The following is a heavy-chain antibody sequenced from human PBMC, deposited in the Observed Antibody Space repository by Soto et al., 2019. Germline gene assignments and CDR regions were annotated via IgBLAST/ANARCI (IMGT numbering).Heavy chain of an antibody. D-gene: IGHD2-15*01. Sequence: GGSLRLSCAASGFTFSSYAMSLVRQAPGKGLEWVSAISGSGGSTYYADSVKGRFTISRDNSKNTLYLQMNSLRAEDTAVYYCAKRGYCSGGSCYTYYYYYMDVWGKGTTVTVSS. CDR3: AKRGYCSGGSCYTYYYYYMDV. V-gene: IGHV3-23*01. J-gene: IGHJ6*03. CDR2: ISGSGGST. CDR1: GFTFSSYA.